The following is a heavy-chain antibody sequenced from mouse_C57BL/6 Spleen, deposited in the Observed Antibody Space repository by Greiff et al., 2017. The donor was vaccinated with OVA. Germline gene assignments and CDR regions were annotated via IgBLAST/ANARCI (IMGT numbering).Heavy chain of an antibody. CDR3: VSYYYGSSSWFAY. CDR1: GFSFNTYA. V-gene: IGHV10-1*01. CDR2: IRSKSNNYAT. Sequence: EVKLMESGGGLVQPKGSLKLSCAASGFSFNTYAMNWVRQAPGKGLEWVARIRSKSNNYATYYADSVNDRFTISRDDSESMLYLQMNNLKTEDTAMYYCVSYYYGSSSWFAYWGQGTLVTVSA. J-gene: IGHJ3*01. D-gene: IGHD1-1*01.